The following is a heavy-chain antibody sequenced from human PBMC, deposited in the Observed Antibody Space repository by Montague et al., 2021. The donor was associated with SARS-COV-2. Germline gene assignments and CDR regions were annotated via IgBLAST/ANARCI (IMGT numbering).Heavy chain of an antibody. CDR1: GGSISSSSYY. Sequence: SETLSLTCTVSGGSISSSSYYWGWIRQPPGKGLEWIGSIDYSGSTYYXPCVKSRVTISVDTSKNQFSLKLSSVTAADTAVYYCARVFPRWLQFDPYFDYWGQGTLVTVSS. J-gene: IGHJ4*02. D-gene: IGHD5-24*01. V-gene: IGHV4-39*07. CDR3: ARVFPRWLQFDPYFDY. CDR2: IDYSGST.